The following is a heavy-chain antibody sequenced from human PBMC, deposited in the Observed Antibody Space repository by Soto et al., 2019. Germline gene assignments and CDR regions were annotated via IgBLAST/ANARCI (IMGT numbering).Heavy chain of an antibody. Sequence: GGSLRLSCAASGFTFSSYSMNWVRQAPGKGLEWVSYISSSSNTIYYADSVKGRFTISRDNSKNTLYLQMNSLRAEDTAVYYCAKLFWSGYYFFGWGQGTLVTVSS. CDR2: ISSSSNTI. V-gene: IGHV3-48*01. J-gene: IGHJ4*02. CDR3: AKLFWSGYYFFG. CDR1: GFTFSSYS. D-gene: IGHD3-3*01.